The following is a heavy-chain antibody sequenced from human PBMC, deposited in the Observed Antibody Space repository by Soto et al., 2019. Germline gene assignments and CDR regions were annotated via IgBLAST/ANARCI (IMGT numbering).Heavy chain of an antibody. J-gene: IGHJ5*02. Sequence: ASVKVSCKASGYTFTSYGISWVRQAPGQGLEWMGWISAYNGNTNYAQKLQGRVTMTTDTSTSTAYMELRSLRSDDTAVYYCARAEGRLGYCSSTSCYAPFDPWGQGTLVTVSS. CDR3: ARAEGRLGYCSSTSCYAPFDP. V-gene: IGHV1-18*01. CDR2: ISAYNGNT. D-gene: IGHD2-2*01. CDR1: GYTFTSYG.